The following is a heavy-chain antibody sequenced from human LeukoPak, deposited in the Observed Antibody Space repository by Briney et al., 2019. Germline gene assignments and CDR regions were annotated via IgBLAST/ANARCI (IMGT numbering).Heavy chain of an antibody. CDR3: ARLRGRPNWYFDL. CDR2: VYYSGRT. Sequence: SETLSLTCTVSGDSISSSAYYWGWIRQPPGKGLEWIGSVYYSGRTYYKPFLKSRVTISVDTSKNQFSLNLTSVTAADTAVYYCARLRGRPNWYFDLWGRGTLVTVSS. J-gene: IGHJ2*01. V-gene: IGHV4-39*01. CDR1: GDSISSSAYY.